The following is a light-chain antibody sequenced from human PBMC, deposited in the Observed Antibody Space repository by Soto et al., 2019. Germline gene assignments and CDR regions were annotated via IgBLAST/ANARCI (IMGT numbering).Light chain of an antibody. J-gene: IGLJ1*01. Sequence: QSALTQPASVCGSPGQSITISCTGTSSDVGGYNYVSWYQQDPGKVPKLIIYDVSNRPSGVSNRFSGSKSGNTASLTISGLQAEDEADYYCSSYTSSSTYVFGTGTKLTVL. V-gene: IGLV2-14*01. CDR2: DVS. CDR3: SSYTSSSTYV. CDR1: SSDVGGYNY.